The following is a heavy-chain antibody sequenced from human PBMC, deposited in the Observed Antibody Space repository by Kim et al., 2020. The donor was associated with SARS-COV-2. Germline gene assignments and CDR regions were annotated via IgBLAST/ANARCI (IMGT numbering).Heavy chain of an antibody. CDR2: ISGDSGST. J-gene: IGHJ5*02. Sequence: GGSLRLSCAASGFTFSTYAMTWVRQAPGKGLEWVSTISGDSGSTHYADSVKGRFTISRDNSRNTLYLQMSSLRGDDTAVYYCAKAGGFCVHTSCYPNWFDTWGQGTLVTVSS. CDR3: AKAGGFCVHTSCYPNWFDT. V-gene: IGHV3-23*01. D-gene: IGHD2-2*01. CDR1: GFTFSTYA.